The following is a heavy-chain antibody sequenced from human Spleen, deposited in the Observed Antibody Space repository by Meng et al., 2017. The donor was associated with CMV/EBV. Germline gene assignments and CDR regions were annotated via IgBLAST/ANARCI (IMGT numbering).Heavy chain of an antibody. J-gene: IGHJ6*02. V-gene: IGHV3-23*01. CDR3: AKIREQLVYYYGMDV. Sequence: GGSLRLSCAASGFTFSSYAMSWVRQAPGKGLEWVSAISGSGGSTYYADCVKGRFTISRDNSKNTLYLQMNSLRAEDTAVYYCAKIREQLVYYYGMDVWGQGTTVTVSS. D-gene: IGHD6-6*01. CDR2: ISGSGGST. CDR1: GFTFSSYA.